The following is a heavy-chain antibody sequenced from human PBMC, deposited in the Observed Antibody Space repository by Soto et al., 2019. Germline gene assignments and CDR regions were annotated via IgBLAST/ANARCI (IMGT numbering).Heavy chain of an antibody. J-gene: IGHJ3*02. CDR1: GFTLSSHW. V-gene: IGHV3-74*01. CDR2: LNYEGTTT. Sequence: GGSLRLSCAASGFTLSSHWMHWVRQAPGKGLVWVSRLNYEGTTTFYADSVKGRFTISRDNAKNTLYLQMNSLRVEDTAVYYCARELKGAAARYALDIWGQGTMVTVSS. D-gene: IGHD6-13*01. CDR3: ARELKGAAARYALDI.